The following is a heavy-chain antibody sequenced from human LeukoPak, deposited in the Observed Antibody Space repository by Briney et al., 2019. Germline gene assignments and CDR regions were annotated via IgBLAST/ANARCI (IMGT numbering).Heavy chain of an antibody. J-gene: IGHJ4*02. CDR3: ARVTNDFWSGYYPTAYYFDY. Sequence: SETLSLTCTVSGGSISSYYWNWIRQPPGKGLEWIGYIYYSGSTNYNPSLKSRVTISVDTSKNQFSLKLSSVTAADTAVYYCARVTNDFWSGYYPTAYYFDYWGQGTLVTVSS. CDR1: GGSISSYY. D-gene: IGHD3-3*01. CDR2: IYYSGST. V-gene: IGHV4-59*01.